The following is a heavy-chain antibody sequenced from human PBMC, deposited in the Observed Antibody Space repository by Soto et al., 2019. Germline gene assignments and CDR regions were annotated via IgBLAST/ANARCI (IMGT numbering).Heavy chain of an antibody. CDR2: IYPGDSDT. CDR3: VYYCAGGRDTVVRGVMNWFDP. J-gene: IGHJ5*02. Sequence: GESLKISCKGSGYSFTSYWIVWVRQMPGKGLEGMGIIYPGDSDTRYSPSFQGQVTISDDKSISTAYLQWSSLKASVPAMDTAVYYCAGGRDTVVRGVMNWFDPWGQGTLVTVSS. V-gene: IGHV5-51*01. CDR1: GYSFTSYW. D-gene: IGHD3-10*01.